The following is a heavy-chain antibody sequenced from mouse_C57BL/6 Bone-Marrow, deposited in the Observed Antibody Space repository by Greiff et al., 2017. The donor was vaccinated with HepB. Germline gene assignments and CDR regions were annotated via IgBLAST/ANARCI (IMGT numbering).Heavy chain of an antibody. D-gene: IGHD4-1*02. Sequence: EVQLQQSGPVLVKPGASVKMSCKASGYTFTDYYMNWVKQSHGKSLEWIGVINPYNGGTSYNQKFKGKATLTVDKSSSTAYMELNSLTSEDSSVYYCATTGTGWFAYRGQGTLVTVSA. J-gene: IGHJ3*01. CDR1: GYTFTDYY. CDR3: ATTGTGWFAY. V-gene: IGHV1-19*01. CDR2: INPYNGGT.